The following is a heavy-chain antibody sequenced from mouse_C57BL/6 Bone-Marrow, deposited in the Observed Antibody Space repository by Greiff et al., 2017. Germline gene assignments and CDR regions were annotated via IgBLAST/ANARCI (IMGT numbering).Heavy chain of an antibody. CDR2: IYPGGGYT. CDR3: ARGDDYGPFDY. CDR1: GYTFTNYW. V-gene: IGHV1-63*01. J-gene: IGHJ2*01. Sequence: VQRVESGAELVRPGTSVKMSCKASGYTFTNYWIGWAKQRPGHGLEWIGDIYPGGGYTNYNEKFKGKATLTADKSSSTAYMQFSSLTSEDSAIYYCARGDDYGPFDYWGQGTTLTVSS. D-gene: IGHD2-4*01.